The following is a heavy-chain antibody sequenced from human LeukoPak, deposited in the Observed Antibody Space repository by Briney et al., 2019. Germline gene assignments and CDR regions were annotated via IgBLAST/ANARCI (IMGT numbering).Heavy chain of an antibody. Sequence: ASVKVSCKASGYTFTDYYMHWVRQAPGQGLEWIGWINPNSGGTDYAQKFQGRVTMTRDTSISTAYMEVSRLKSNDTAVYYCARRAVYYYYGMDVWGQGSTVTVSS. J-gene: IGHJ6*02. CDR1: GYTFTDYY. CDR3: ARRAVYYYYGMDV. CDR2: INPNSGGT. D-gene: IGHD6-25*01. V-gene: IGHV1-2*02.